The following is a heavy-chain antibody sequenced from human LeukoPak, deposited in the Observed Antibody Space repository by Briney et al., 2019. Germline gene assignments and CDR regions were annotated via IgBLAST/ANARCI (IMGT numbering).Heavy chain of an antibody. CDR2: ISGDGSNT. CDR3: ARVLGYSYGYIDY. D-gene: IGHD5-18*01. J-gene: IGHJ4*02. Sequence: GGSLRLSCAASGFTFSTYWIHWVRQAPGKGLMWVSLISGDGSNTRYADSVKGRFTISRDNAKNTLYLQMNSLRAEDTAVYYCARVLGYSYGYIDYWGQGTLVTVSS. CDR1: GFTFSTYW. V-gene: IGHV3-74*01.